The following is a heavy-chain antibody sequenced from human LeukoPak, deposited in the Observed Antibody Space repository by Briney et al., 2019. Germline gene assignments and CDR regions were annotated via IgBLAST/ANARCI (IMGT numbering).Heavy chain of an antibody. CDR1: GFTFSDYY. V-gene: IGHV3-11*01. Sequence: GGSLRLSCAASGFTFSDYYMTWIRQAPGKGLDWVSYISSGTTIYYADSVKGRFTISRDNAKKSLYLQMSSLRAEDTAVYYCAREDGTYWGQGTLVTVSP. CDR2: ISSGTTI. CDR3: AREDGTY. J-gene: IGHJ4*02. D-gene: IGHD1-1*01.